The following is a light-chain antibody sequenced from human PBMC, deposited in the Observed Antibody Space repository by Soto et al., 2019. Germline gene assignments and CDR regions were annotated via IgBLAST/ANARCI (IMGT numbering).Light chain of an antibody. V-gene: IGKV3-20*01. CDR1: QSIISSF. Sequence: EIVLTQSPGTLSLSPGEGATLPCRSSQSIISSFLAWYQQRPGQAPRLIIYGASSRATGIPDRFSGSGSGTDFTLTISRLEPEDFAVYYCHQYGDSPLTFGGGTKVDIK. CDR2: GAS. CDR3: HQYGDSPLT. J-gene: IGKJ4*01.